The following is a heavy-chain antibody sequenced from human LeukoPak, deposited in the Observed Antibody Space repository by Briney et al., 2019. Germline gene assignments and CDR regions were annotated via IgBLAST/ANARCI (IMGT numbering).Heavy chain of an antibody. J-gene: IGHJ4*02. CDR1: GGSISSYY. V-gene: IGHV4-59*01. Sequence: PSETLSLTCTVSGGSISSYYWSWIRQPPGKGLEWIGYIYYSGSTNYNPSLKSRVTISVDTSKNQFSLKLSSVTAADTAVYYCARPLYSYGYGVGYWGQGTLVTVSS. D-gene: IGHD5-18*01. CDR2: IYYSGST. CDR3: ARPLYSYGYGVGY.